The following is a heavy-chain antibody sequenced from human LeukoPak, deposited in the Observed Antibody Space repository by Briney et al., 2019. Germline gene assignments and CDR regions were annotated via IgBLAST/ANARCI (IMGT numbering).Heavy chain of an antibody. V-gene: IGHV4-39*01. CDR3: ARRGNHGDYF. CDR1: GGSISTMNYY. CDR2: IYYSGNS. J-gene: IGHJ4*02. D-gene: IGHD4-17*01. Sequence: SETLSLTCTVSGGSISTMNYYWGWIRQPPGQGLEWIGSIYYSGNSYYNPSLQSRVTISVDTSQNQFSLNLTSVTAADTSVYYCARRGNHGDYFWGQGVLVTVSS.